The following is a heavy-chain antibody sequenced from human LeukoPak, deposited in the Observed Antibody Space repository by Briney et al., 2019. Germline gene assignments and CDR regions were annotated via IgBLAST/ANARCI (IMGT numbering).Heavy chain of an antibody. CDR3: ARGAPNDAFDI. CDR2: IIPILGIA. CDR1: GGTFSSYA. Sequence: SVKVSCKASGGTFSSYAISWVRQAPGQGLEWMGRIIPILGIANYAQKFQGRVTITADKSTSTAYMELSSLRSEDTAVYYCARGAPNDAFDIWGQGTMVTVSS. D-gene: IGHD1-26*01. J-gene: IGHJ3*02. V-gene: IGHV1-69*04.